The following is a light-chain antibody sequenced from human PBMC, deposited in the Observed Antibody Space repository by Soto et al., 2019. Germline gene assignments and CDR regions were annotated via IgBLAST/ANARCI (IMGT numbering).Light chain of an antibody. CDR1: QSVSSSY. CDR3: QHYVSPPIT. CDR2: GAS. J-gene: IGKJ5*01. Sequence: EIVLTQSPGTLSLSPGERATLSCRASQSVSSSYLAWYQQKPGQAPRLLIYGASSRATGISDRFSGSGSGTDFTLTISRLEPEDFAVYYCQHYVSPPITLGQGTRLEIK. V-gene: IGKV3-20*01.